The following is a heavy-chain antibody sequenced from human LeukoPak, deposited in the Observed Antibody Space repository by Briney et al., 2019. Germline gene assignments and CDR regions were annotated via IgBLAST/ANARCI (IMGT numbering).Heavy chain of an antibody. CDR3: AKHDRSGYYYFDY. CDR2: ISNSGGST. Sequence: GGSLRLSCAASGFTFSSYVMSWVRQAPGKGLEWVSAISNSGGSTYYADSMKGRFTISRDNSKNTLYLQMNSLRAEDTAVYYCAKHDRSGYYYFDYWGQGTLVTVSS. J-gene: IGHJ4*02. V-gene: IGHV3-23*01. D-gene: IGHD3-22*01. CDR1: GFTFSSYV.